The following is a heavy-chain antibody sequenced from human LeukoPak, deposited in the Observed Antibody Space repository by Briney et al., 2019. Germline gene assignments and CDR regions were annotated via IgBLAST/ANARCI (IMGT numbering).Heavy chain of an antibody. V-gene: IGHV3-48*03. D-gene: IGHD3-16*02. CDR2: ISSSGSTI. CDR3: VKVGVSGSYPHY. J-gene: IGHJ4*02. CDR1: GFTFSSYE. Sequence: GGSLRLSCAASGFTFSSYEMNWVRQAPGKGLEWVSYISSSGSTIYYADSVKGRFTISRDNAKNSLYLQMNSLRAEDTAVYYCVKVGVSGSYPHYWGQGTRVTVSS.